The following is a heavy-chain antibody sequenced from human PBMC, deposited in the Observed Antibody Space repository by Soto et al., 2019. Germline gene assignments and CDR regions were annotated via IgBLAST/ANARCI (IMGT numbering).Heavy chain of an antibody. Sequence: SETLSLTCTVSGGSISSSSYYWGWIRQPPGKGLEWIGSIYYSGSTYYNPSLKSRVTISVDTSKNQFSLKLSSVTAADTAVYYCARLYHCSSTSCYTDYYYYYMDFWGKGTTVTVSS. J-gene: IGHJ6*03. V-gene: IGHV4-39*01. CDR2: IYYSGST. CDR1: GGSISSSSYY. D-gene: IGHD2-2*02. CDR3: ARLYHCSSTSCYTDYYYYYMDF.